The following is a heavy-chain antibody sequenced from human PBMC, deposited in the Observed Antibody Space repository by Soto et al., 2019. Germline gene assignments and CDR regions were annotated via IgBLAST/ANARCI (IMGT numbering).Heavy chain of an antibody. J-gene: IGHJ4*02. Sequence: EVQLVESGGGLVQPGGSLRLSCIASELTFSTSWMHWVRQAPGKGPVWISRINTDGSDVTYADSVKGRFAVSRDNAKKTLYLQMNSLRVEDTAVYFCARGNIAVAVRGLFDYWGQGTLVTVSS. CDR3: ARGNIAVAVRGLFDY. CDR1: ELTFSTSW. V-gene: IGHV3-74*03. D-gene: IGHD6-19*01. CDR2: INTDGSDV.